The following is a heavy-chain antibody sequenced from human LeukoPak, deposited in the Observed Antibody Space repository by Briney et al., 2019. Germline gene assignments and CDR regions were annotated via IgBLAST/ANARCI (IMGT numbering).Heavy chain of an antibody. V-gene: IGHV3-53*01. Sequence: GGSLRLSCAASGFTVSSNYMSWVRQAPGKGLEWVSVIYSGGSTYYADSVKGRFTISRDNSKNTLYLQMNSLRAEDTAVYYCARGLEFRTIFGVGIRPMDVWGKGTTVTVSS. CDR3: ARGLEFRTIFGVGIRPMDV. CDR2: IYSGGST. J-gene: IGHJ6*03. CDR1: GFTVSSNY. D-gene: IGHD3-3*01.